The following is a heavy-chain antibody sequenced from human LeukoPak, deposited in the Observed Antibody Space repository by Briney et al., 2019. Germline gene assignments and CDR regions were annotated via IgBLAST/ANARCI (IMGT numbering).Heavy chain of an antibody. V-gene: IGHV4-4*07. J-gene: IGHJ3*02. Sequence: KPSETLSLTCTVSGGSISSYYWSWIRQPAGKGLEWIGRIYTSGSTNYNPSLKSRVTMSVDTSKNQFSLKLSSVTAADTAVYYCARDLDTLTRYCSSTSCYTAFDIWGQGTMVTVSS. CDR1: GGSISSYY. D-gene: IGHD2-2*02. CDR2: IYTSGST. CDR3: ARDLDTLTRYCSSTSCYTAFDI.